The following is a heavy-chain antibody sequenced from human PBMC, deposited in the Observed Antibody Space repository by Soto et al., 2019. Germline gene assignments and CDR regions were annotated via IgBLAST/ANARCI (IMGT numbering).Heavy chain of an antibody. Sequence: SETLSLTCTVSGGSISSSSYYWGWIRQPPGKGLEWIGSIYYSGSTYYNPSLKSRVTISVDTSKNQFSLKLSSVTAADTAVYYCARQWSYYYYYMDVWGKGTTVTVSS. CDR1: GGSISSSSYY. J-gene: IGHJ6*03. D-gene: IGHD2-15*01. CDR2: IYYSGST. V-gene: IGHV4-39*01. CDR3: ARQWSYYYYYMDV.